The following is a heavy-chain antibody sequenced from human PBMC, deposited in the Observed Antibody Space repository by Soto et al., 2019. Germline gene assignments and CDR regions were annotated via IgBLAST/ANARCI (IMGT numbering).Heavy chain of an antibody. CDR3: ARDEYSSSWYYFDY. CDR1: GGTFSSYA. Sequence: AASVKVSCKASGGTFSSYAISWVRQAPGQGLEWMGGIIPIFGTANYAQKFQGRVTITADESTSTAYMELSSLRSEDTAVYYCARDEYSSSWYYFDYWGQGTLVTVSS. CDR2: IIPIFGTA. V-gene: IGHV1-69*13. D-gene: IGHD6-13*01. J-gene: IGHJ4*02.